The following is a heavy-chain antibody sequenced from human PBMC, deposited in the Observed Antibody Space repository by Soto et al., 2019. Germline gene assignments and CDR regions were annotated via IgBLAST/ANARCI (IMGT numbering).Heavy chain of an antibody. CDR1: GYDFTHYW. D-gene: IGHD3-3*01. J-gene: IGHJ4*02. CDR3: ARAVGYSDASDFYSFAY. V-gene: IGHV5-51*01. Sequence: PGESLKISCRGSGYDFTHYWIARVRQTPGKGLEWMGVIYPGDSDTKYSPSFQGQVTISVDRSIDTAYLQRSSLKASDTAVYYCARAVGYSDASDFYSFAYWGQGTPVTVSS. CDR2: IYPGDSDT.